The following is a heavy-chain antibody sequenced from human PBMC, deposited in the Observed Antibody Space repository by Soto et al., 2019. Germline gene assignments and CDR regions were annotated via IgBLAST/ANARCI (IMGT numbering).Heavy chain of an antibody. Sequence: QVQLQQWGAGLLKPSETLSLTCAVYGGSFSGYYWSWIRQPPGKGLEWIGEINHSGSTNYNPSLKSRVTISVDTSKNQFSLKLSPVTAADTAVYYCATSGGIAVAFDYWGQGTLVTVSS. V-gene: IGHV4-34*01. J-gene: IGHJ4*02. CDR2: INHSGST. CDR3: ATSGGIAVAFDY. D-gene: IGHD6-19*01. CDR1: GGSFSGYY.